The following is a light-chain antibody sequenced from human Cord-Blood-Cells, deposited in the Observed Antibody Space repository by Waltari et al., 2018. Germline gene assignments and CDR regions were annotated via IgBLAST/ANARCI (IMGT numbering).Light chain of an antibody. CDR1: QSVSSN. CDR2: GAS. J-gene: IGKJ4*01. V-gene: IGKV3-15*01. CDR3: QQYNNWPPLT. Sequence: EIVMTQSPATLSVSPGERATLSCRASQSVSSNLAWSQQKPCHAPRLLIYGASTRATGIPARFSGSGSGTEFTRTISSLQSEDFAVYYCQQYNNWPPLTFGGGTKVEIK.